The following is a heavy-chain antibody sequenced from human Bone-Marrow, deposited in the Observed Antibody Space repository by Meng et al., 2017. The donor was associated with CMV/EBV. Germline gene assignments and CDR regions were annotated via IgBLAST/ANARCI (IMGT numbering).Heavy chain of an antibody. CDR1: GFTFSNYW. V-gene: IGHV3-74*01. CDR3: ARDLSGSRDY. CDR2: INEDGRIA. J-gene: IGHJ4*02. Sequence: GQLVGSGGGLIQPGGSLRLSFEDSGFTFSNYWMHWVRQVPGEGLVWVSRINEDGRIASYADSVKGRFTISRDNARNTLYLQMNSLRADDSAVYYCARDLSGSRDYWGRGTLVTVSS. D-gene: IGHD1-26*01.